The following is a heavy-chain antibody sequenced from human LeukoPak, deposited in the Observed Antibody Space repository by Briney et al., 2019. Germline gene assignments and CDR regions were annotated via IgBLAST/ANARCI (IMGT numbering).Heavy chain of an antibody. J-gene: IGHJ5*02. CDR2: IYHSGST. CDR1: GGSISSGGYY. D-gene: IGHD4-11*01. Sequence: PSETLSLTCTVSGGSISSGGYYWSWIRQPPGKGLEWIGYIYHSGSTYYNPSLKSRVTISVDTSKNQFSLKLSSVTAADTAVYYCARGASNYGSFWFDPWGQGTLVTVSS. CDR3: ARGASNYGSFWFDP. V-gene: IGHV4-30-2*05.